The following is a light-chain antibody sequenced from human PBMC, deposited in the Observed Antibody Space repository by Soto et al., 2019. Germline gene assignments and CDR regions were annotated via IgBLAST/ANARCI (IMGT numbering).Light chain of an antibody. CDR3: SSYTSNNTPV. CDR2: DVS. V-gene: IGLV2-14*01. CDR1: SSDIGGYNY. J-gene: IGLJ3*02. Sequence: QSALTQPASVSGSPGQSITISCTGTSSDIGGYNYVSWYQQHPGKAPKLMIYDVSNRPSGVSNRFSGSKSGNTASLTISGLQAEDEADYYCSSYTSNNTPVFSGGTKLTVL.